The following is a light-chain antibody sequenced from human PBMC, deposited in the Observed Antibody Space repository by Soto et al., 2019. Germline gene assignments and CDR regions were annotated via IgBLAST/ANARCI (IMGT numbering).Light chain of an antibody. V-gene: IGKV1-6*01. Sequence: AMQMTQSPSSLSASVGDRVTITCRASQGIGTELGWYQQRPGKAPRLLIYGTSTLQHGVPSRFSGSGSDTDFILIISSLQPEDFATYYCLQDSTYPWTFGQGTKVEIK. CDR2: GTS. CDR1: QGIGTE. CDR3: LQDSTYPWT. J-gene: IGKJ1*01.